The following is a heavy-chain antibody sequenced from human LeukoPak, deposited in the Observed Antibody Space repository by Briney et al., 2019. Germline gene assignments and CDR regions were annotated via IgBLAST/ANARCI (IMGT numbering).Heavy chain of an antibody. Sequence: VASVKVSCKASGYTFTSYGNSWVRQAPGQGLEWMGWISAYNGNTNYAQKLQGRVTMTTDTSTSTAYMELRSLRSDDTAVYYCARGPYYYDSSGYSDEFDYWGQGTLVTVSS. D-gene: IGHD3-22*01. J-gene: IGHJ4*02. CDR1: GYTFTSYG. V-gene: IGHV1-18*01. CDR3: ARGPYYYDSSGYSDEFDY. CDR2: ISAYNGNT.